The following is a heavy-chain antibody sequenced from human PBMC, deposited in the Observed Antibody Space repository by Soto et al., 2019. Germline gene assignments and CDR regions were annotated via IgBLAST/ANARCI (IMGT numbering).Heavy chain of an antibody. CDR2: IIPIFGTA. CDR1: GGTFSSYA. Sequence: SVKVSCKASGGTFSSYAISWVRQAPGQGLEWMGGIIPIFGTANYAQKFQGRVTITADESTSTAYMELSSLRSEDTAVYYCASVSHCSSTSCYTYYYGMDVWGQGTTVTVSS. CDR3: ASVSHCSSTSCYTYYYGMDV. D-gene: IGHD2-2*01. V-gene: IGHV1-69*13. J-gene: IGHJ6*02.